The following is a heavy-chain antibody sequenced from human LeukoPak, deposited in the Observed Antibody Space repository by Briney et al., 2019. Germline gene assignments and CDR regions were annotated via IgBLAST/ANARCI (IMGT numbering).Heavy chain of an antibody. Sequence: GRSLRLSCAASGFTFSSYGMHWVRQAPGKGLEWVAVIWYDGSNKYYADSVKGRFTISRDNSKNTLYLQMNSLRAEDTAVYYCARGGYDILTSSLYYFDYWGQGTLVTVSS. D-gene: IGHD3-9*01. CDR1: GFTFSSYG. CDR3: ARGGYDILTSSLYYFDY. J-gene: IGHJ4*02. V-gene: IGHV3-33*01. CDR2: IWYDGSNK.